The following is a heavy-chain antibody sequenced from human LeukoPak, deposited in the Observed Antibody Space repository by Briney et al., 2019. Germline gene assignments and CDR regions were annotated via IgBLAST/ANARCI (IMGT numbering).Heavy chain of an antibody. CDR3: ARDRMGSSWLLADAFDI. CDR2: INHSGST. D-gene: IGHD6-13*01. J-gene: IGHJ3*02. V-gene: IGHV4-34*01. CDR1: GGSFSGYY. Sequence: SETLSLTCAVYGGSFSGYYWSWIRQPPGKGLEWIGEINHSGSTNYNPSLKSRVTISVDTPKNQFSLKLSSVTAADTAVYYCARDRMGSSWLLADAFDIWGQGTMVTVSS.